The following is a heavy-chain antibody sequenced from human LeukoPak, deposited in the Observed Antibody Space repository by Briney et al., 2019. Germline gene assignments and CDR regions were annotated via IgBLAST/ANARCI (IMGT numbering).Heavy chain of an antibody. CDR2: YYIDATT. J-gene: IGHJ5*02. CDR1: GFSVSNNY. V-gene: IGHV3-53*01. D-gene: IGHD6-19*01. CDR3: ARGSIPSGWYLS. Sequence: SGGSLRLSCAASGFSVSNNYMSWVRQAPGKGLERVSTYYIDATTHYPDSVRGRFTISSDSSKNTLYLQMNSLRVEDTAIYYCARGSIPSGWYLSWGQGTLVTVSS.